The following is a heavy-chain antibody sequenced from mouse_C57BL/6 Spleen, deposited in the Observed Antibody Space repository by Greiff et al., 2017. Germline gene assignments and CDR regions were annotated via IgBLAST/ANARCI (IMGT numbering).Heavy chain of an antibody. J-gene: IGHJ4*01. CDR2: IYPRDGST. CDR1: GYTFTSYD. Sequence: QVQLKQSGPELVKPGASVKLSCKASGYTFTSYDINWVKQRPGQGLEWIGWIYPRDGSTKYNEKFKGKATLTVDTSSSTAYMELHSLTSEDSAVYFCASPYVTTFYAMDYWGQGTSVTVSS. CDR3: ASPYVTTFYAMDY. D-gene: IGHD2-12*01. V-gene: IGHV1-85*01.